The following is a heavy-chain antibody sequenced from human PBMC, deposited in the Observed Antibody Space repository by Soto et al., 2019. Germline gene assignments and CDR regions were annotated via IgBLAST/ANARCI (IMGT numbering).Heavy chain of an antibody. V-gene: IGHV4-4*02. CDR1: GGSFTSNNW. D-gene: IGHD1-7*01. CDR2: IYRTGST. Sequence: SETLSLTCAVSGGSFTSNNWWTWVRQPPGQGLEWIGEIYRTGSTNYNPSLKSRVTISLDKFENQFSLKVTSLTAADTAVYYCASRDPGTSVDYWGQGTLVTVSS. CDR3: ASRDPGTSVDY. J-gene: IGHJ4*02.